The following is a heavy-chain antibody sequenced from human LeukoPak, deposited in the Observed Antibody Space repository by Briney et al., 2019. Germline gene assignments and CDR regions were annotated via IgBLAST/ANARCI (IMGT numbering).Heavy chain of an antibody. D-gene: IGHD3-9*01. CDR2: ISTYNANT. V-gene: IGHV1-18*01. Sequence: ASVTVSCRASGYTFTSHGISWVRQAPGQGLEWMGCISTYNANTNYAEKLLGRVSMTTDISTGTAYMELRSLRSDDTAVYYCLIANIWTSRNSYNIWGQGTMVTVSS. CDR3: LIANIWTSRNSYNI. CDR1: GYTFTSHG. J-gene: IGHJ3*02.